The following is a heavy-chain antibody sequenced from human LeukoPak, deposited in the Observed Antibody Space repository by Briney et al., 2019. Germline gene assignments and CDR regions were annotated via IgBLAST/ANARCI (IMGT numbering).Heavy chain of an antibody. J-gene: IGHJ4*02. Sequence: QAGGSLRLSCAASGFTFSSYEMNWVRQAPGKGLEWVSYISSSGSTIYYADSVKGRFTISRDNAKNSLYLQMNSLRAEDTAVYYCARNYLDSRKWPDHIDNWGQGTLVTVSS. CDR3: ARNYLDSRKWPDHIDN. D-gene: IGHD3-22*01. CDR2: ISSSGSTI. V-gene: IGHV3-48*03. CDR1: GFTFSSYE.